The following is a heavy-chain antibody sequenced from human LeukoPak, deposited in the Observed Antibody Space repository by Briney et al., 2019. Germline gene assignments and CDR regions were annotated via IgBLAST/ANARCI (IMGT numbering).Heavy chain of an antibody. V-gene: IGHV3-43*02. CDR3: AKDFSDTAMVDY. D-gene: IGHD5-18*01. Sequence: GGSLRLSCAASGFTFDDYAMHWVRQAPGKGLELVSLISGDGGSTYYADSVKGRFTISRDNSKNSLYLQMNSLRTEDTALYYCAKDFSDTAMVDYWGQGTLVTVSS. J-gene: IGHJ4*02. CDR1: GFTFDDYA. CDR2: ISGDGGST.